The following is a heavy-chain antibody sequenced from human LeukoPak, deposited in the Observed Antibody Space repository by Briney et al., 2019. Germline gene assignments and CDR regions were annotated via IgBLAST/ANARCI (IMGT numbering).Heavy chain of an antibody. CDR2: TFYRSKWYT. D-gene: IGHD2-8*01. V-gene: IGHV6-1*01. J-gene: IGHJ3*01. CDR3: ARDMCGNGVCYSSYAFDV. Sequence: SETLSLTCAISGDSVSSNSAAWQWIRQSPSRGLEWLGRTFYRSKWYTNYAVSVNSRITITSDSSKNQFSLHLNSVTPEDTAVYFCARDMCGNGVCYSSYAFDVWPQGTMVTVST. CDR1: GDSVSSNSAA.